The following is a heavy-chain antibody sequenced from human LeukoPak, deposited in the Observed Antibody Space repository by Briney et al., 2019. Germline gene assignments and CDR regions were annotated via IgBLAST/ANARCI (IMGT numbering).Heavy chain of an antibody. D-gene: IGHD2-15*01. J-gene: IGHJ5*02. Sequence: HPSETLSLTCTVSGGSISSNSYYWGWIRQAPGKGLEWVSAISGSGGSTYYADSVKGRFTISRDNSKNTLYLQMNSLRAEDTAVYYCAKDLDRLVVVAAKPFDPWGQGTLVTVSS. CDR1: GGSISSNSYY. CDR2: ISGSGGST. CDR3: AKDLDRLVVVAAKPFDP. V-gene: IGHV3-23*01.